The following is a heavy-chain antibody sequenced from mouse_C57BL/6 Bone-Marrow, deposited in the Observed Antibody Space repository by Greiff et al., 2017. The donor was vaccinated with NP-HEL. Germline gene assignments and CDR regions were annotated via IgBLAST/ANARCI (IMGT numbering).Heavy chain of an antibody. CDR2: IYPSDSET. CDR1: GYTFTSYW. V-gene: IGHV1-61*01. D-gene: IGHD1-2*01. J-gene: IGHJ4*01. Sequence: VQLQQSGAELVRPGSSVKLSCKASGYTFTSYWMGWVKQRPGQGLEWIGNIYPSDSETHYNQKFKDKATLTVDKSSSTAYMQLSSLTSEDSAVYYCARGLLRPLYYYAMDYWGQGTSVTVSS. CDR3: ARGLLRPLYYYAMDY.